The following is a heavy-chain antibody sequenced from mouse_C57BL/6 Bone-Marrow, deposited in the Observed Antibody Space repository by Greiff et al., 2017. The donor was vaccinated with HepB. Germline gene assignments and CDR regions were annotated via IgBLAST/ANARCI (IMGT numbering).Heavy chain of an antibody. V-gene: IGHV1-82*01. Sequence: VQLVESGPELVKPGASVKISCKASGYAFSSSWMNWVKQRPGKGLEWIGRIYPGDGDTNYNGKFKGKATLTADKSSSTAYMQLSSLTSEDSAVYFCARTLITTVVADFDYWGQGTTLTVSS. J-gene: IGHJ2*01. CDR1: GYAFSSSW. CDR3: ARTLITTVVADFDY. D-gene: IGHD1-1*01. CDR2: IYPGDGDT.